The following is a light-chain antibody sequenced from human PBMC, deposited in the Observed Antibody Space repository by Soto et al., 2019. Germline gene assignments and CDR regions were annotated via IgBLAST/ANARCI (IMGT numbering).Light chain of an antibody. J-gene: IGLJ1*01. V-gene: IGLV2-14*01. CDR1: SSDGGGYNY. CDR3: SSYTSSSNYV. Sequence: QSALTQPASVSGSPGQSITISCTGTSSDGGGYNYVSWYQQHPGKAPKLMIYEVSNRPSGVSNRFSGSKSGNTASLTISGLQAEDEADYYCSSYTSSSNYVFGTGTKLTVL. CDR2: EVS.